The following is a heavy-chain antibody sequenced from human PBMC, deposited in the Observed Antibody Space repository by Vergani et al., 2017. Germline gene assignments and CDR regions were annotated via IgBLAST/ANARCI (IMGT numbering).Heavy chain of an antibody. J-gene: IGHJ4*01. CDR2: IRSDGGST. D-gene: IGHD2/OR15-2a*01. CDR1: GFTFSTYA. V-gene: IGHV3-23*01. CDR3: VKEKIDLGSYFFDS. Sequence: EVQLLESGGGLVQPGGSLRLSCAASGFTFSTYAMTWVRQAPGKGLEWVSTIRSDGGSTYYADSVKGRFTISRDNSKNTLSLQMNSLTAEDTAIYYCVKEKIDLGSYFFDSWGHGILVTVSS.